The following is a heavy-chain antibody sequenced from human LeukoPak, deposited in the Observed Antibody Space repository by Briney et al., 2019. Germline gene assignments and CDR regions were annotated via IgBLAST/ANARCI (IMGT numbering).Heavy chain of an antibody. CDR3: ARDQGGDGYIPGFDY. CDR1: GGTFSSYA. Sequence: ASVKVSCKASGGTFSSYAISWVRQAPGQGLEWMGRIIPIFGTANYAQKFQGRVTITTDESTSTAYMELSGLRSEDTAVYYCARDQGGDGYIPGFDYWGQGTLVTVSS. CDR2: IIPIFGTA. V-gene: IGHV1-69*05. J-gene: IGHJ4*02. D-gene: IGHD5-24*01.